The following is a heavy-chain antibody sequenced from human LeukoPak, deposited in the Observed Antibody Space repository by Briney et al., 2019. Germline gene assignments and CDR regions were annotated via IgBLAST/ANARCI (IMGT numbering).Heavy chain of an antibody. CDR3: ARGPVSSSGFFGY. V-gene: IGHV3-NL1*01. D-gene: IGHD6-19*01. CDR1: GFTFSSYG. J-gene: IGHJ4*02. Sequence: PGGSLRLSCAASGFTFSSYGMHWVRQAPGKGLEWVSVIYSGGSTYYADSVKGRFTISRDNSKNTLYLQMNSLRAEDTAVYYCARGPVSSSGFFGYWGQGTLVTVSS. CDR2: IYSGGST.